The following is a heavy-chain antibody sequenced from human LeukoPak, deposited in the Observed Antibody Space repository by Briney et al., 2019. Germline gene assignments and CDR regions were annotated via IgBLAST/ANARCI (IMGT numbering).Heavy chain of an antibody. CDR1: GYTFTGCY. V-gene: IGHV1-2*02. J-gene: IGHJ5*02. CDR3: ARDTADHYNCLDP. Sequence: ASVQVNCKATGYTFTGCYIHWVRQAPGKGLEWMGWIMPDWGGTNYAQKFQRRVTMTRETSIITAYMELSRLTSDDTAVYYCARDTADHYNCLDPWGQGTLVTVSS. D-gene: IGHD5-18*01. CDR2: IMPDWGGT.